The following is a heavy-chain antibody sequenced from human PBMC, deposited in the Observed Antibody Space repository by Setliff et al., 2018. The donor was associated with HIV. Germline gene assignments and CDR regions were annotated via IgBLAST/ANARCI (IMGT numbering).Heavy chain of an antibody. Sequence: LSLTCSVSGGSISSGTYYWGWIRQPPGKGLEWIGTIYYSGNTYYRPSLKSRVTISVDASTNQFSLRLNSVTAADTAVYFCARQSGYTRGWDIFGVVAGSFDIWGQGTMVTVSS. V-gene: IGHV4-39*01. CDR3: ARQSGYTRGWDIFGVVAGSFDI. D-gene: IGHD3-3*01. J-gene: IGHJ3*02. CDR1: GGSISSGTYY. CDR2: IYYSGNT.